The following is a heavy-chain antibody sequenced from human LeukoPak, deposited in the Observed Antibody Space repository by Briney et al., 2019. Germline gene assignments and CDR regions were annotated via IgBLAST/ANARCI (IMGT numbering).Heavy chain of an antibody. D-gene: IGHD2-2*01. CDR3: ARLQSSSNV. Sequence: SETLSLTCTVSGGSISSYYWSWIRQPPGKGLEWIGYIYTSGSTNYNPSLKSRVTISVDTSKNQVSLKLSSVTAADTAVYYCARLQSSSNVWGKGTTVTVSS. CDR2: IYTSGST. V-gene: IGHV4-4*09. J-gene: IGHJ6*04. CDR1: GGSISSYY.